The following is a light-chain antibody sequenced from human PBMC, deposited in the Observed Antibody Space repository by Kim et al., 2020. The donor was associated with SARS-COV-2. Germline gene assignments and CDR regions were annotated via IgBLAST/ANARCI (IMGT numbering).Light chain of an antibody. J-gene: IGKJ2*01. Sequence: DIQMTQSPSTLSASVGDRVTITCRASQTIRTWLAWYQQKPGKAPKLLLYQASTLQSGVPSRFSGRGSGTEFTLTISSLQPDDFATYYCQQYQSYSYTFGQGTKLEI. CDR1: QTIRTW. V-gene: IGKV1-5*03. CDR3: QQYQSYSYT. CDR2: QAS.